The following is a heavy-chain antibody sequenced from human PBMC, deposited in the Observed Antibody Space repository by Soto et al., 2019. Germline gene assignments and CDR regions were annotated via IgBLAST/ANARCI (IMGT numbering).Heavy chain of an antibody. V-gene: IGHV3-30-3*01. CDR2: ISYDGSNK. CDR3: ARAYCSSTSCYPRYLPFDY. Sequence: GGSLRLSCAASGFTFSSYAMHWVRQAPGKGLEWVAVISYDGSNKYYADSVKGRFTISRDNSKNTLYLQMNSLRAEDTAVYYCARAYCSSTSCYPRYLPFDYWGQGTLVTVSS. CDR1: GFTFSSYA. D-gene: IGHD2-2*01. J-gene: IGHJ4*02.